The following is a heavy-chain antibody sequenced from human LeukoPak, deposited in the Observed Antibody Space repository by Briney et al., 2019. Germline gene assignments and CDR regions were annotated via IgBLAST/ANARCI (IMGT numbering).Heavy chain of an antibody. CDR1: GFTFSDYY. D-gene: IGHD2-2*01. Sequence: PGGSLRLSCAASGFTFSDYYMSWIRQAPGKGLEWVSYISSSGSTIYYADSVKGRFTISRDNSKNSLYLQMNSLRAEDTAVYYCARDHYRIVVVPAAIDYWGQGTLVTVSS. CDR2: ISSSGSTI. V-gene: IGHV3-11*04. CDR3: ARDHYRIVVVPAAIDY. J-gene: IGHJ4*02.